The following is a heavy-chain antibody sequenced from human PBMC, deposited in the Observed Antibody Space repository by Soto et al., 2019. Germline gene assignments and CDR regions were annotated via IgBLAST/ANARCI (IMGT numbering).Heavy chain of an antibody. V-gene: IGHV3-33*01. Sequence: GGSLRLSCEASGFTFNTYSMHWVRQPPGKGLEWLAAIWYDGTQKYYADSVKGRFTISRDNSKNTLYLQMNSLRAEDTAVYYCARDPGAYYYDSSGFDYWGQGTLVTVSS. CDR2: IWYDGTQK. D-gene: IGHD3-22*01. CDR3: ARDPGAYYYDSSGFDY. J-gene: IGHJ4*02. CDR1: GFTFNTYS.